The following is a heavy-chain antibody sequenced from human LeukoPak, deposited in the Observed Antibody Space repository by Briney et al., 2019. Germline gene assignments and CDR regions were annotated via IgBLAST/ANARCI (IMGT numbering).Heavy chain of an antibody. CDR3: TTDLGIQLWRKYYFDY. D-gene: IGHD5-18*01. V-gene: IGHV3-15*01. CDR2: IKSKTDGGTT. J-gene: IGHJ4*02. Sequence: PGGSLRLSCAASGFTFSNAWMSWVRQAPGKGLEWVGRIKSKTDGGTTDYAAPVKGRFTISRDDSKNTLYLQMNSLKTEDTAVYYCTTDLGIQLWRKYYFDYWGQGTLVTVSS. CDR1: GFTFSNAW.